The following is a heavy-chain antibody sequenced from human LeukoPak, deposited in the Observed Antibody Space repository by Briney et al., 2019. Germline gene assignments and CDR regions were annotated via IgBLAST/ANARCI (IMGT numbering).Heavy chain of an antibody. V-gene: IGHV4-59*08. CDR2: NYYSGST. D-gene: IGHD3-16*01. CDR3: ARNHFIMSYFDY. J-gene: IGHJ4*02. CDR1: GGSISSYY. Sequence: PSETQSLTCTVSGGSISSYYWSWIRQPPGKGLEWIGYNYYSGSTNYNPSLKSRVTISVDTSKNQFSLKLSSVTAADTAVYYCARNHFIMSYFDYWGQGTLVTVSS.